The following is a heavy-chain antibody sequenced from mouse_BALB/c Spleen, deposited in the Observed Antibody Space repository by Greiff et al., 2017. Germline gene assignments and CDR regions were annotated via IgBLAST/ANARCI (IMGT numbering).Heavy chain of an antibody. V-gene: IGHV3-6*02. Sequence: EVQLVESGPVLVKPSQSLSLTCSVTGYSITSGYYWNWIRQFPGNNLEWMGYISYDGSNNYNPSLKNRISITRDTSKNQFFLKLNSVTTEDTATYYCARGGAWFAYWGQGTLVTVSA. CDR1: GYSITSGYY. CDR2: ISYDGSN. CDR3: ARGGAWFAY. J-gene: IGHJ3*01.